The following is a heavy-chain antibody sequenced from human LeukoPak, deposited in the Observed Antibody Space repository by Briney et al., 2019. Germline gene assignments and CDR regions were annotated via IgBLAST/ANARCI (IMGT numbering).Heavy chain of an antibody. J-gene: IGHJ4*02. CDR1: GFTVSSNH. V-gene: IGHV3-53*01. CDR3: ARGPAGYN. CDR2: IYSGGTT. D-gene: IGHD1-1*01. Sequence: GGSLRRSGAASGFTVSSNHMIWVRQAQGKGREWVSVIYSGGTTDSADSVKGGFTISRDNLKNTLYLQMNSLRAEDTAVYYCARGPAGYNWGQGTLVTFSS.